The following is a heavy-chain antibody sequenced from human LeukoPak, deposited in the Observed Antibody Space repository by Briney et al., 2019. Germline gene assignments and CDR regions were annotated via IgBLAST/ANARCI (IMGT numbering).Heavy chain of an antibody. CDR1: GFTFSSYA. Sequence: GGSLRLSCAASGFTFSSYAMHWVRQAPGKGLEWVAVISYDGSNKYYADSVKGRFTISRDNSKNTLYLQMNSLRAEDAAVYYCATEEFDYWGQGTLVTVSS. V-gene: IGHV3-30-3*01. CDR3: ATEEFDY. J-gene: IGHJ4*02. CDR2: ISYDGSNK.